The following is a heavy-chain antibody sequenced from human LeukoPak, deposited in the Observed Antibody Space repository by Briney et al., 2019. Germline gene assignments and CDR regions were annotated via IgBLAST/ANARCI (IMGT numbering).Heavy chain of an antibody. CDR1: GGSISSSNW. CDR2: IYHSGST. J-gene: IGHJ4*02. V-gene: IGHV4-4*02. D-gene: IGHD6-19*01. Sequence: SETLSLTCAVSGGSISSSNWWSWVRQPPGKGLEWIGEIYHSGSTNYNPSLKSRVTISVDKSKNQFSLKLSSVTAADTAVYYCARVLSSGWYGGYFDYWGQGTQVTVSS. CDR3: ARVLSSGWYGGYFDY.